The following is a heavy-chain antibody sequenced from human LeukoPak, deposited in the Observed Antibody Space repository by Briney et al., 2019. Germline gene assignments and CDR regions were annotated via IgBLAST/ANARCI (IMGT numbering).Heavy chain of an antibody. D-gene: IGHD6-19*01. CDR1: GYTFTSYG. CDR2: ISAYNGNT. J-gene: IGHJ4*02. V-gene: IGHV1-18*01. Sequence: ASVKVSCKATGYTFTSYGISWVRQAPGQGLEWMGWISAYNGNTNYAQKLQGRVTMTTDTSTSTAYMELSGLRSEDTAVYYCARTYSSGVKYYFDYWGQGTLVTVSS. CDR3: ARTYSSGVKYYFDY.